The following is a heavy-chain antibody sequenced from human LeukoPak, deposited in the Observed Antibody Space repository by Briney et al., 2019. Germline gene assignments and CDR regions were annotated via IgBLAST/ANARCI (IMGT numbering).Heavy chain of an antibody. CDR3: ASPRRNRKELLWFGETSHDAFDI. V-gene: IGHV3-30*02. J-gene: IGHJ3*02. CDR2: IRYDGNNK. CDR1: GFTFSSYG. Sequence: PGGSLRLSCAASGFTFSSYGMYWDRQAPGKGLEWVAFIRYDGNNKYYGDSVKGRFTISRDNSKNTLYLQMNSLRAEDTAVYYCASPRRNRKELLWFGETSHDAFDIWGQGTMVTVSS. D-gene: IGHD3-10*01.